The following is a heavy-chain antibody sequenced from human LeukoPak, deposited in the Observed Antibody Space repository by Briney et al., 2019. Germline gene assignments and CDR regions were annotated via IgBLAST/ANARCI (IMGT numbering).Heavy chain of an antibody. V-gene: IGHV3-9*01. CDR1: GFTFDDYA. CDR3: AKGLRYSGDNLGY. D-gene: IGHD6-19*01. J-gene: IGHJ4*02. CDR2: ISWNSGSI. Sequence: PGRSLRLSCAASGFTFDDYAMHWVRQAPGKGLEWVSGISWNSGSIGYADSVKGRFTISRDNAKNSLYLQMNSLRAEDTALYYCAKGLRYSGDNLGYWGQGTLVTVSS.